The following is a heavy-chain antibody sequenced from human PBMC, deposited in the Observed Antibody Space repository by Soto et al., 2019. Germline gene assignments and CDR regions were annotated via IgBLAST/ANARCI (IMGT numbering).Heavy chain of an antibody. CDR2: INPNSGGT. J-gene: IGHJ4*02. CDR3: AREHNPLWFGSQGRKYFVY. V-gene: IGHV1-2*04. Sequence: GASVKVTCKASGYTFTGYYMHWVRQAPGQGLEWMGWINPNSGGTNYAQKFQGWVTMTRDTSISTAYMELSRLRSDDTAVYYCAREHNPLWFGSQGRKYFVYWGK. D-gene: IGHD3-10*01. CDR1: GYTFTGYY.